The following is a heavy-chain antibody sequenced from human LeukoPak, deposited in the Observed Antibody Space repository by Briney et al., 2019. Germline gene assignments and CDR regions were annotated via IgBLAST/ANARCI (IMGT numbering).Heavy chain of an antibody. CDR2: LRGNGDT. J-gene: IGHJ4*02. V-gene: IGHV3-23*01. CDR1: GFSFSSYA. Sequence: GGSLRLSCAASGFSFSSYAMSWVREAPARGLEWVSSLRGNGDTFYADSVKGRFTLSRDESRNTVYLHLNELRVEDTAVYYCAKASWVSTADAVLWGQGTVVTVSS. CDR3: AKASWVSTADAVL. D-gene: IGHD3-16*01.